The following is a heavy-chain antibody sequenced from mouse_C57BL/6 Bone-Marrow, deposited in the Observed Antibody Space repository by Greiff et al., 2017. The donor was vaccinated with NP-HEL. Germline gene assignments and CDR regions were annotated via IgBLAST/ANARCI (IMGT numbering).Heavy chain of an antibody. D-gene: IGHD1-1*01. V-gene: IGHV5-9-1*02. Sequence: EVHLVESGAGLVKPGGSLKLSCAASGFTFSSYAMSWVRQTPEQRLEWVAYISSGGDYIYYAATVKGRFTISRDNARNTLYLQMSSLKSEDTAMYYCTIDYYYFDYWGQGTTLTVAS. CDR3: TIDYYYFDY. CDR2: ISSGGDYI. J-gene: IGHJ2*01. CDR1: GFTFSSYA.